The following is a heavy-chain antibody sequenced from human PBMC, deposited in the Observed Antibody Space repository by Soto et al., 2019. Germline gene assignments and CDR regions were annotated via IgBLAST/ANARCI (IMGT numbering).Heavy chain of an antibody. CDR1: GGSISSSSYY. V-gene: IGHV4-39*01. D-gene: IGHD6-6*01. Sequence: NPSETLSLTCTVSGGSISSSSYYWGWIRQPPGKGLEWIGSIYYSGSTYYNPSLKSRVTISVDTSKNQFSLKLSSVTAADTAVYYCARQSDSSPYWGYYYYGMDVWGQGTTVTVSS. J-gene: IGHJ6*02. CDR3: ARQSDSSPYWGYYYYGMDV. CDR2: IYYSGST.